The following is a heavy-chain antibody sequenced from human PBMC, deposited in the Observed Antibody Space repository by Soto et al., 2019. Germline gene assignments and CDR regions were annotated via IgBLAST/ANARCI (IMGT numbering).Heavy chain of an antibody. V-gene: IGHV3-30-3*01. Sequence: QVQLVESGGGVVQPGRSLRLSCAASGFTFSSYAMHWVRQAPGKGLEWVAVISYDGSNKYSADSVKGRFTISRDNSKNTLYLLMNSLRAEEAAVYYCARAESGWWKDAFGIWGQGTMVSVSS. CDR3: ARAESGWWKDAFGI. D-gene: IGHD6-19*01. J-gene: IGHJ3*02. CDR2: ISYDGSNK. CDR1: GFTFSSYA.